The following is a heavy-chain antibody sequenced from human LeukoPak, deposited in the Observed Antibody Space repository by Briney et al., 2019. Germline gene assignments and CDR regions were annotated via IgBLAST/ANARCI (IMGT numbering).Heavy chain of an antibody. D-gene: IGHD3-10*01. J-gene: IGHJ4*02. V-gene: IGHV3-15*01. CDR3: TTPYYYGSGSYYNVGY. CDR1: GFTFSNAW. Sequence: KPGGSLRLSCAASGFTFSNAWMSWVRQAPGKGLEWVGRIKSKTDGGTTDYAAPVKGRFTISRDDSKNTLYLQMNSLKTEDTAVYYCTTPYYYGSGSYYNVGYWGQGTLVTVSS. CDR2: IKSKTDGGTT.